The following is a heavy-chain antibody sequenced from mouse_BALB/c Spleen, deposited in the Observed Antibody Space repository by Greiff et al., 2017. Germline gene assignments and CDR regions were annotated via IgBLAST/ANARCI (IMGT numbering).Heavy chain of an antibody. CDR3: ARSGTGHFDY. D-gene: IGHD4-1*01. J-gene: IGHJ4*01. CDR2: INPSTGYT. V-gene: IGHV1-7*01. Sequence: QVQLQQSGAELAKPGASVKMSCKASGYTFTSYWMHWVKQRPGQGLEWIGYINPSTGYTEYNQKFKDKATLTADKSSSTAYMQLSSLTSEDSAVYYCARSGTGHFDYWGQGTSVTVSS. CDR1: GYTFTSYW.